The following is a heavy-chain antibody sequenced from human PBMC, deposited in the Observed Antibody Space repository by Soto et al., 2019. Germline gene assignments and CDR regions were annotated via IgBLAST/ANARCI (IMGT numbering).Heavy chain of an antibody. V-gene: IGHV3-21*01. CDR1: GFTFSSYS. CDR2: ISSSSSYI. CDR3: ARDPLRYCSSTSCYSPATPPLKGNLGWFDP. D-gene: IGHD2-2*01. Sequence: TGGSLRLSCAASGFTFSSYSMNWVRQAPGKGLEWVSSISSSSSYIYYADSVKGRFTISRDNAKNSLYLQMNSLRAEDTAVYYCARDPLRYCSSTSCYSPATPPLKGNLGWFDPWGQGTLVTVSS. J-gene: IGHJ5*02.